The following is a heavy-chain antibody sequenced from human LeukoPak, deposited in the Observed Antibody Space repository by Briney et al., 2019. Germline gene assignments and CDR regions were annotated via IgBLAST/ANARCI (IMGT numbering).Heavy chain of an antibody. J-gene: IGHJ4*02. Sequence: PGGSLRVSRAPSLFPFSRYAMSCVFQAPGRGVEWVSSISGVGATTYPAHSLKGWFTISRDNAKTTVYLEISILGAEDTAVYYCARRFRPFNSATWFLSFDSWGAGTLGTVS. CDR3: ARRFRPFNSATWFLSFDS. CDR2: ISGVGATT. V-gene: IGHV3-23*01. D-gene: IGHD3-10*01. CDR1: LFPFSRYA.